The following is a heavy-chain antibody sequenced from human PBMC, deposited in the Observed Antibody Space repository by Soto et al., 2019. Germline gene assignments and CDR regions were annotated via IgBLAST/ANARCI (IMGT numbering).Heavy chain of an antibody. CDR2: IIPIFGTA. J-gene: IGHJ4*02. CDR1: GGTFSSYA. V-gene: IGHV1-69*06. D-gene: IGHD3-22*01. Sequence: SVKVSCKASGGTFSSYAISWVRQAPGQGLEWMGGIIPIFGTANYAQKFQGRVTITADKSTSTAYMELSSLRSEDTAVYYCASRRSVYYDSSGYYFDSWGQGTLVTVSS. CDR3: ASRRSVYYDSSGYYFDS.